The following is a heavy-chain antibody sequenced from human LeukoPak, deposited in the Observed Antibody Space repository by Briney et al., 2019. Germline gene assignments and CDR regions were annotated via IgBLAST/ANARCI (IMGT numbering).Heavy chain of an antibody. Sequence: SETLSLTRTVSGGSISSYYWSWIRQPPGKGLEWIGYIYYSGSTNYNPSLKSRVTISVDTSKNQFSLKLSSVTAADTAVYYCARHGLGSSWWDYWGQGTLVTVSS. V-gene: IGHV4-59*08. D-gene: IGHD6-13*01. CDR2: IYYSGST. CDR3: ARHGLGSSWWDY. CDR1: GGSISSYY. J-gene: IGHJ4*02.